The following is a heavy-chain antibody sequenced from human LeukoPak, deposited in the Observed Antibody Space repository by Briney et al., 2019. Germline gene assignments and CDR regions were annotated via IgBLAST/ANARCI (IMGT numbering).Heavy chain of an antibody. CDR3: ARAGYSTTKIFDY. J-gene: IGHJ4*02. CDR2: VYYSGTA. CDR1: GDSIIGYY. V-gene: IGHV4-59*12. D-gene: IGHD5-12*01. Sequence: SETLSLTCTVSGDSIIGYYWTWVRQPPGKGLEWIGYVYYSGTAIYTPSLKSRVTISVDTSKNQFSLKLSSVTAADTAVYYRARAGYSTTKIFDYWGQGALVTVSS.